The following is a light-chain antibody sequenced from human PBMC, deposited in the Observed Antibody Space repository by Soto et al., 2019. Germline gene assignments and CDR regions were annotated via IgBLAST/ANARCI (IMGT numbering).Light chain of an antibody. V-gene: IGLV4-69*02. CDR3: QTWGTGIRV. CDR1: SGHTTYA. Sequence: QPVLTQSPSTSASLGASVKLTCTLTSGHTTYAITWHQQQPEKGPRYLMRVNIDGSHSKGDGIPDRFSGSSSGAERYLTISSLQSEDEADYYCQTWGTGIRVFGGGTKLTVL. J-gene: IGLJ3*02. CDR2: VNIDGSH.